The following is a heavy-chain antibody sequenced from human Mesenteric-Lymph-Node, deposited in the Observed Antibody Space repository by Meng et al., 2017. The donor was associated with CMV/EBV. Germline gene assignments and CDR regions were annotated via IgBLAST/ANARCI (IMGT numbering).Heavy chain of an antibody. J-gene: IGHJ5*02. Sequence: FTFSGYGMHWVRQAPGKGLEWVAVIWYDGTNKYYADSVKGRFTISRDNSKSTLYLQINSLTAEDTAMYYCARQYGSGTYAQYNWFDPWGQGTLVTVSS. D-gene: IGHD3-10*01. V-gene: IGHV3-33*01. CDR3: ARQYGSGTYAQYNWFDP. CDR1: FTFSGYG. CDR2: IWYDGTNK.